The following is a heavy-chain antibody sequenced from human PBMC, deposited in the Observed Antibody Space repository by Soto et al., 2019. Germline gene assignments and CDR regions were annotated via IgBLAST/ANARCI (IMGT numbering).Heavy chain of an antibody. Sequence: GGSLRLSCAASGFTFSSYSMSWVRQAPGKGLEWVSAISGSGGSTYYADSVKGRFTISRDNSKNTLYLQMNSLRAEDTAVYYCAKLWGAPVYWYFDLWGRGTLVTVSS. CDR1: GFTFSSYS. J-gene: IGHJ2*01. V-gene: IGHV3-23*01. CDR3: AKLWGAPVYWYFDL. D-gene: IGHD5-18*01. CDR2: ISGSGGST.